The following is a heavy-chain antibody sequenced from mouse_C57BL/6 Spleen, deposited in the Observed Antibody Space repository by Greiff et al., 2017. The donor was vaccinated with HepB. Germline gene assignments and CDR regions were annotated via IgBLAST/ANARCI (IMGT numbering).Heavy chain of an antibody. V-gene: IGHV1-52*01. D-gene: IGHD1-1*01. CDR3: ARDKDYEFAY. J-gene: IGHJ3*01. Sequence: VQLQESGAELVRPGSSVKLSCKASGYTFTSYWMHWVKQRPIQGLEWIGNIDPSDSETHYNQKFKDKATLTVDKSSSTAYMQLSSLTSEDSAVYYCARDKDYEFAYWGQGTLVTVSA. CDR1: GYTFTSYW. CDR2: IDPSDSET.